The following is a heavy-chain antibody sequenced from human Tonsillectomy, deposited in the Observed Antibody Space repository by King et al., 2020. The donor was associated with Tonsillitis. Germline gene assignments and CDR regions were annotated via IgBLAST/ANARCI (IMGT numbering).Heavy chain of an antibody. CDR2: INPNSGGT. CDR3: SIPPVYDSSGYYYYYYVMDV. CDR1: GYTFTGYY. D-gene: IGHD3-22*01. Sequence: QLVQSGAEVKKPGASVKVSCKASGYTFTGYYMHWVRQAPGQGLEWMGWINPNSGGTNYAQKFQGRVTMTRDTSISTAYMELSRLRSDDTAVYYCSIPPVYDSSGYYYYYYVMDVWGQGTTVTVSS. V-gene: IGHV1-2*02. J-gene: IGHJ6*02.